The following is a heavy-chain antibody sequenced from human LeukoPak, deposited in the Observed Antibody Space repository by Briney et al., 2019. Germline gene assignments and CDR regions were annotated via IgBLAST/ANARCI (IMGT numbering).Heavy chain of an antibody. J-gene: IGHJ3*02. CDR3: TRQADCSGGSCYSSDAFDI. D-gene: IGHD2-15*01. CDR2: IRSKANSYAT. Sequence: GGSLRLSCAASGFIFSDSTIHWVRQASGKGLEWVGRIRSKANSYATAYAASVKGRFTISRDDSKNTAYLQMNSLKTEDTAVYYCTRQADCSGGSCYSSDAFDIWGQGTMVTVSS. V-gene: IGHV3-73*01. CDR1: GFIFSDST.